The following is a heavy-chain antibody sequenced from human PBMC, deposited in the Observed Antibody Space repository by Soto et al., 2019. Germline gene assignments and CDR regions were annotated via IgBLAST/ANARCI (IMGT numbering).Heavy chain of an antibody. CDR1: VGSISSGGYY. V-gene: IGHV4-31*02. J-gene: IGHJ4*02. Sequence: QVQLQESGPGLEKSSQTLSLICTVSVGSISSGGYYWSWIRQHPGKGLEWIGYSYYGGSTYYSPSLKSRVTISVDTSKNQFSLKLNSVTAADTAVYYCARGDGYMFDYWGQGTLVTVSS. CDR3: ARGDGYMFDY. CDR2: SYYGGST. D-gene: IGHD5-12*01.